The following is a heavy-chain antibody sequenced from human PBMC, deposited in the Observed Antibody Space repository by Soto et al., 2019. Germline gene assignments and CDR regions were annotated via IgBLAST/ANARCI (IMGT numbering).Heavy chain of an antibody. CDR3: AKYVAYCSSDSGYYWSFAY. CDR2: ISYDGSNK. D-gene: IGHD2-2*01. J-gene: IGHJ4*02. Sequence: PGGSLRLSGAASGVTFGSYGMHWVRQAPGKGLEWVAVISYDGSNKYYTDSVKGRFTISRDNSKNTLYLQMNRLRAEDTAGYYCAKYVAYCSSDSGYYWSFAYLGQGTLVTGSS. CDR1: GVTFGSYG. V-gene: IGHV3-30*18.